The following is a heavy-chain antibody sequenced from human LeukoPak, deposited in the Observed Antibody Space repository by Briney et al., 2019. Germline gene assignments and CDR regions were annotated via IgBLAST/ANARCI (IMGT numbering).Heavy chain of an antibody. D-gene: IGHD3-22*01. J-gene: IGHJ4*02. CDR2: IYPGNADA. V-gene: IGHV5-51*01. CDR3: TRQGSYDNSGYSFDY. CDR1: GYSLINHW. Sequence: GESLKISCKASGYSLINHWIGWVRQMPGKGLDWMGIIYPGNADATYSPSFQGQVTISADRSTTTVYLQWSSLKASDTAMYYCTRQGSYDNSGYSFDYWGQGTLVTVSS.